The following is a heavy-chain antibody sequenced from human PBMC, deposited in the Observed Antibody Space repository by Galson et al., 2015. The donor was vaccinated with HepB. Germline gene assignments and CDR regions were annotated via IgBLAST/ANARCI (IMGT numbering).Heavy chain of an antibody. CDR2: MSPKGGNT. CDR1: GFSFSSYD. V-gene: IGHV1-8*01. D-gene: IGHD3-22*01. J-gene: IGHJ4*02. Sequence: SVKVSCKASGFSFSSYDINWVRQATGQGLEWMGWMSPKGGNTGYAQKFKGRVTMTRDTSISTAYMELSRLRSEDTAVYYCVRGPAGYDTSGYFDFWGQGTLVTVSS. CDR3: VRGPAGYDTSGYFDF.